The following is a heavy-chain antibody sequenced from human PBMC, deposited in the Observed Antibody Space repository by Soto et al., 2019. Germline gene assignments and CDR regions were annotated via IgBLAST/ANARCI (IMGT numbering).Heavy chain of an antibody. CDR3: ASDLSPYYYYALDV. Sequence: PGGSLRLSCATSGFTASPNYMTWVRQAPGKGLEWVAIFYSSARTYYRDSVKGRFTISRDRSKSTLFLQMNNLTAEDTAVYFCASDLSPYYYYALDVWGQGTTVTVSS. D-gene: IGHD3-16*02. CDR2: FYSSART. J-gene: IGHJ6*02. CDR1: GFTASPNY. V-gene: IGHV3-53*03.